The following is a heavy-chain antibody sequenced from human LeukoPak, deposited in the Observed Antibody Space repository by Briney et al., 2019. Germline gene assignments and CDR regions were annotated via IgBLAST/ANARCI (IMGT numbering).Heavy chain of an antibody. D-gene: IGHD6-19*01. Sequence: PSETLSLTCTVSDGSISSSSHYWGWIRQPPGKGLEWIGEINHSGSTNYNPSLKSRVTISVDTSKNQFSLKLSSVTAADTAVYYCARVPGYSSGWYWFDPWGQGTLVTVSS. CDR1: DGSISSSSHY. V-gene: IGHV4-39*07. J-gene: IGHJ5*02. CDR3: ARVPGYSSGWYWFDP. CDR2: INHSGST.